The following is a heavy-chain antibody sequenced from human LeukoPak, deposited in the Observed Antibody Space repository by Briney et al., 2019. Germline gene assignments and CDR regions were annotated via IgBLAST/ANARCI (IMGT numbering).Heavy chain of an antibody. CDR1: EYTFTSYY. J-gene: IGHJ4*02. CDR3: ARDEDIVVVPAAILRY. D-gene: IGHD2-2*01. Sequence: ASVKVSCKASEYTFTSYYMHWVRQAPGQGLEWMGIINPSGGSTSYAQKFQGRVTMTRDTSASTVYMELSSLRSEDTAVYYCARDEDIVVVPAAILRYWGQGTLVTVSS. CDR2: INPSGGST. V-gene: IGHV1-46*01.